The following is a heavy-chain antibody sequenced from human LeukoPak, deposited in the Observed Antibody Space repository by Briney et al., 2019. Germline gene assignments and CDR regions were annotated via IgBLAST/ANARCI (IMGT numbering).Heavy chain of an antibody. CDR2: TYYRSKWYN. D-gene: IGHD1-26*01. V-gene: IGHV6-1*01. J-gene: IGHJ4*02. CDR3: ASSGRYRFDY. CDR1: GDSVSSNSAA. Sequence: SQTLSLTCAISGDSVSSNSAAWNWIRQSPSRGLEWLGKTYYRSKWYNDYAVSVKNRITINPDTSNNQFSLQLNSVTPEDTAVYYCASSGRYRFDYWGQGTLVTVSS.